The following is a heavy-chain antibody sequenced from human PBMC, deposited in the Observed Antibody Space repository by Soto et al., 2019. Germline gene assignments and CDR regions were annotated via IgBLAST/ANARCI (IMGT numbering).Heavy chain of an antibody. CDR1: GGSISSSSYY. Sequence: SETLSLTCTVSGGSISSSSYYWGWIRQHPGKGLEWIGYIYYSGSTYYNPSLQGRVTMTTDTSTSTAYMELRSLRSDDTAVYYCARDSPPVDYWGQGTLVTVSS. J-gene: IGHJ4*02. CDR3: ARDSPPVDY. V-gene: IGHV4-39*02. CDR2: IYYSGST.